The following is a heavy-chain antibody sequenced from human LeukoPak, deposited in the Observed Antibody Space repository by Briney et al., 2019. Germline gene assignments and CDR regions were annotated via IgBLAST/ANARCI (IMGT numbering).Heavy chain of an antibody. Sequence: GASVKVSCKASGGTFSNCGINWVRQAPGQGLEWMGGITPIFGTANYVQKFQGRVTITADKSTSTAYMELSRLRSEDTATYYCARASSDDTAMATPFAYWGQGTLVIVSS. CDR1: GGTFSNCG. V-gene: IGHV1-69*06. CDR2: ITPIFGTA. J-gene: IGHJ4*02. CDR3: ARASSDDTAMATPFAY. D-gene: IGHD5-18*01.